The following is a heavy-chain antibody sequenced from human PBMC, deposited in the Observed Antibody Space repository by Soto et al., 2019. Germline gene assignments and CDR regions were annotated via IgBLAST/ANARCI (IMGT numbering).Heavy chain of an antibody. CDR2: VSAYNGNT. V-gene: IGHV1-18*01. Sequence: QVQLVQSGAEVKKPGASVKVSCKASGYTFTSYGISWVRQAPGQGLEWMGWVSAYNGNTNYAQKLQGRVTMTTDTSKSTDYRELRSLRSDDTAMYYCARPRGDGYNYYVDYWGQGTVVPVSS. J-gene: IGHJ4*02. D-gene: IGHD3-10*01. CDR1: GYTFTSYG. CDR3: ARPRGDGYNYYVDY.